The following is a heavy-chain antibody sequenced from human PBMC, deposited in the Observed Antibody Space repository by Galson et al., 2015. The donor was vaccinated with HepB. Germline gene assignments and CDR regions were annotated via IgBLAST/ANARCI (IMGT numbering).Heavy chain of an antibody. V-gene: IGHV3-30*03. CDR3: ARGSLEIDY. CDR2: ISYDGSNK. D-gene: IGHD1-1*01. J-gene: IGHJ4*02. CDR1: GFTFSGFA. Sequence: SLRLSCAASGFTFSGFAIHWVRQAPGKGREEVALISYDGSNKYYSDSVKGRFTISRDNSKNTAYLQMDSLRAEDTALYYCARGSLEIDYWGQGTLVTVSS.